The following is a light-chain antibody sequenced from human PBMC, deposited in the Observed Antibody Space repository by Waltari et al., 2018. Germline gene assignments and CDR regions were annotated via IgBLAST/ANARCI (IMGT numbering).Light chain of an antibody. CDR2: GRT. Sequence: QSVLTQPPSVSGAPGQRVTIPCTGSRSNPGTGYDVQWYQHLPGTAPRLLIYGRTNRPSGIPERFSGSKSGTSASLAITGLQTEDEGDYYCQSYDSSLGGSVFGGGTKLTVL. V-gene: IGLV1-40*01. J-gene: IGLJ2*01. CDR1: RSNPGTGYD. CDR3: QSYDSSLGGSV.